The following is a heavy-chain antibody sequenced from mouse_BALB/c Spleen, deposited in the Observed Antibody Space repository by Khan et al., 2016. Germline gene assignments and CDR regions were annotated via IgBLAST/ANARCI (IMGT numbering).Heavy chain of an antibody. CDR2: IRYSGST. CDR3: TRSPTATRYFDV. J-gene: IGHJ1*01. D-gene: IGHD1-2*01. V-gene: IGHV3-2*02. CDR1: GYSITSDYA. Sequence: EVQLQESGPGLVKPSQSLSLTCTVTGYSITSDYAWDWIRQFPGNKLEWMGYIRYSGSTTYNPSLKRRISITRDPSKNQFFLQLYSVTTEDTATYYCTRSPTATRYFDVWGAGTTVTVSA.